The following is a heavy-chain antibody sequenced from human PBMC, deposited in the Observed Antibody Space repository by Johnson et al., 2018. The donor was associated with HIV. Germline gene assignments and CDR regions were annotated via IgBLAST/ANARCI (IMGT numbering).Heavy chain of an antibody. V-gene: IGHV3-30*04. CDR3: ASSEGARYSYGYPDSQGDAFDI. CDR1: GFTFSSYA. D-gene: IGHD5-18*01. CDR2: ISYDGGKK. J-gene: IGHJ3*02. Sequence: VQLVESGGGVVQPGRSLRLSCAASGFTFSSYAMHWVRQAPGKGLEWVAVISYDGGKKYYADSVKGRFSISRDNSKNTLYLQMNSLRAEDTAVYDCASSEGARYSYGYPDSQGDAFDIWGQGTMVTVSS.